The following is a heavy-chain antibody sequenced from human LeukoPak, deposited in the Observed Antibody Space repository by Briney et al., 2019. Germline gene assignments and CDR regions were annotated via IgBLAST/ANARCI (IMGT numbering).Heavy chain of an antibody. CDR3: AREMVGRFFDS. CDR1: GGSISSSAYY. J-gene: IGHJ4*02. D-gene: IGHD2-8*01. V-gene: IGHV4-31*03. Sequence: SETLSLTCTVSGGSISSSAYYWSWIRQQPGKGVEWIGYFYHIVNTRYNPSLGSRLTISVDTSKNQFSLKLSSVTAADTAVYYWAREMVGRFFDSWGQGTLVTVSS. CDR2: FYHIVNT.